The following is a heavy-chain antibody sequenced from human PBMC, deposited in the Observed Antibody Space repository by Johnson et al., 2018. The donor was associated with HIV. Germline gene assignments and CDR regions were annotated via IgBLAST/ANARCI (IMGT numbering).Heavy chain of an antibody. CDR1: GFTVSSNH. V-gene: IGHV3-66*02. Sequence: EVQLVESGGGLVKPGGSLRLSCVASGFTVSSNHMTWVRQAPGKGLEWVSFIYSGGSTDYADSLKGRFTISRDNSKNTLYLQMNSLRAEDTAVYYCARGRGPRGAFDIWGQGTMVTVSS. CDR3: ARGRGPRGAFDI. J-gene: IGHJ3*02. CDR2: IYSGGST. D-gene: IGHD3-16*01.